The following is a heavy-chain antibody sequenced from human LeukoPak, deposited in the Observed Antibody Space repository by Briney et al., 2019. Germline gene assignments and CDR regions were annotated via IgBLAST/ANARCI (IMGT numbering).Heavy chain of an antibody. J-gene: IGHJ4*02. CDR3: AAEYYYDTSGSFYEY. CDR1: GFTLTSSA. CDR2: IVVGSGNT. D-gene: IGHD3-22*01. Sequence: SVKVSCKASGFTLTSSAMQWVRQARGQRLEWIGWIVVGSGNTNYAQKFQERVTITRDMSTSTAYMGLSSLRSEDTAVYYCAAEYYYDTSGSFYEYWGQGTLVTVSS. V-gene: IGHV1-58*02.